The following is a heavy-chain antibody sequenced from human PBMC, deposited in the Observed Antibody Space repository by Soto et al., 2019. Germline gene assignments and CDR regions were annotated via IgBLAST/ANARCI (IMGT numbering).Heavy chain of an antibody. V-gene: IGHV1-69*12. J-gene: IGHJ6*02. CDR2: IIPIFGTA. D-gene: IGHD3-9*01. Sequence: QVQLVQSGAEVKKPGSSVKVSCKASGGTFSSYAISWVRQAPGQGLEWMGGIIPIFGTANYAQKFQGRVTITADESTSTAYMELSSLRSEDTAVYYCARDMNYDNPPDYYYYGMDVWGQGTTVTVSS. CDR1: GGTFSSYA. CDR3: ARDMNYDNPPDYYYYGMDV.